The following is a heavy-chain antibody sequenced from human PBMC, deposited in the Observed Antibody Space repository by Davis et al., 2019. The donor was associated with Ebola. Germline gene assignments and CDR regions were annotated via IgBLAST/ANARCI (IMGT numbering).Heavy chain of an antibody. V-gene: IGHV4-39*01. CDR2: IYYSGST. D-gene: IGHD2-2*02. CDR1: GGSISSSSYY. J-gene: IGHJ5*02. CDR3: ARWDIVVVPAAIRGWFDP. Sequence: PSETLSLTCTVSGGSISSSSYYWGWIRQPPGKGLEWIGSIYYSGSTYYNPSLKSRVTISVDTSKNQFSLKLSSVTAADTAVYYCARWDIVVVPAAIRGWFDPWGQGTLVTVSS.